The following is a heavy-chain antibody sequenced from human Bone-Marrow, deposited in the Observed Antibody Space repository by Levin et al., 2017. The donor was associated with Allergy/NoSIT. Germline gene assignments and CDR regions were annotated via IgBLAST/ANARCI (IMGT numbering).Heavy chain of an antibody. Sequence: ASVKVSCKASGYTFTSYYMHWVRQAPGQGLEWMGIINPSGGSTSYAQKFQGRVTMTRDTSTSTVYMELSSLRSEDTAVYYCAIIIIAAAGSFSLDYWGQGTLVTVSS. J-gene: IGHJ4*02. CDR1: GYTFTSYY. D-gene: IGHD6-13*01. CDR3: AIIIIAAAGSFSLDY. CDR2: INPSGGST. V-gene: IGHV1-46*01.